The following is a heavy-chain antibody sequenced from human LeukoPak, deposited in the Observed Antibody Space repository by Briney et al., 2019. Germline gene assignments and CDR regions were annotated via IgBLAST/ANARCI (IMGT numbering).Heavy chain of an antibody. J-gene: IGHJ4*02. D-gene: IGHD3-10*01. CDR3: ARDNPSVTMVRGASDY. Sequence: GGSLRLSCAASGFTFSSYSMSWVRQAPGKGLEWVSAISGSGGSTYYADSVKGRFTISRDNSKNTLYLQMNSLRAEDTAVYYCARDNPSVTMVRGASDYWGQGTLVTVSS. CDR1: GFTFSSYS. CDR2: ISGSGGST. V-gene: IGHV3-23*01.